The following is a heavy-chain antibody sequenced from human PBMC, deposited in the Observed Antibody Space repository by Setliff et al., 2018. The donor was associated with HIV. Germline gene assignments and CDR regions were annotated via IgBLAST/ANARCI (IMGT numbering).Heavy chain of an antibody. Sequence: PSETLSLTCTVSGGSISSSSYYWGWIRQPPGKGLEWIGSIYYSGSTYYNPSLKSRVTMSVDTSKNQFSLKLSSVTAADTAVYYCARRIYGNNPYFDYWSQGTLVTVSS. V-gene: IGHV4-39*07. CDR1: GGSISSSSYY. D-gene: IGHD4-17*01. CDR3: ARRIYGNNPYFDY. J-gene: IGHJ4*02. CDR2: IYYSGST.